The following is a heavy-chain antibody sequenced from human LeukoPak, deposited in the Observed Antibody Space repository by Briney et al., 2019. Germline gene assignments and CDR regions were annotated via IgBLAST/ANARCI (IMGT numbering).Heavy chain of an antibody. V-gene: IGHV1-2*02. Sequence: ASVKASCKASGYTFTDYYLHWVRQAPGQGLEWMGWIKPNTGGTNSAQKFQGRVTLTRDTSIDTAYMELSSLRSDDTAIYYCARGQYQLRFGYYNYYMDVWGKGTTVTVSS. CDR3: ARGQYQLRFGYYNYYMDV. J-gene: IGHJ6*03. CDR1: GYTFTDYY. CDR2: IKPNTGGT. D-gene: IGHD2-2*01.